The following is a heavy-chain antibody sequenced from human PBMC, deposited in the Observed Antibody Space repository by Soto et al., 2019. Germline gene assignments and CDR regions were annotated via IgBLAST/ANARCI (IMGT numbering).Heavy chain of an antibody. CDR1: GFTFDDYA. V-gene: IGHV3-9*01. Sequence: EVQLVESGGGLVQPGRSLRLSCAASGFTFDDYAMHWVRQAPGKGLEWVSGISWNSGSIGYADSVKGRFTISRDNAKNSLSLQLTSLRAEDTALYYCAKDRGLVLSFYFDYWGQGTLVTVSS. D-gene: IGHD6-19*01. CDR2: ISWNSGSI. CDR3: AKDRGLVLSFYFDY. J-gene: IGHJ4*02.